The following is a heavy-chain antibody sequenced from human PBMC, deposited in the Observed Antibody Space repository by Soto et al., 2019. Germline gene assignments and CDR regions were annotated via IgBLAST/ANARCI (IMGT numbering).Heavy chain of an antibody. CDR3: ATDPYYDILTGQVPFDP. CDR2: FDPEDGEI. J-gene: IGHJ5*02. CDR1: GNTLTKLS. V-gene: IGHV1-24*01. Sequence: QVQLVQSGAEVKKPGASVKVSCKVSGNTLTKLSMHWVRQAPGKGLEWMGGFDPEDGEIIYAQKFQGRVTMIEDTSIDKAYMELISLRSEDTAVYYCATDPYYDILTGQVPFDPWGKGTLVTGYS. D-gene: IGHD3-9*01.